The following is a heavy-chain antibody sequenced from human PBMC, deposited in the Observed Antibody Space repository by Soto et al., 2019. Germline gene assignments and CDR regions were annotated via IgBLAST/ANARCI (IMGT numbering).Heavy chain of an antibody. CDR2: ISGYNGNT. D-gene: IGHD2-2*02. CDR1: GYNFTNYG. J-gene: IGHJ6*02. V-gene: IGHV1-18*04. CDR3: ARDIFVGTPAIPLAAHPYDGMDV. Sequence: QVQLVQSEGEMKKPGASVTVSCKASGYNFTNYGISWVRQAPGQGLQWMGWISGYNGNTHDAHKFQGRVTLTTDTSTATAYKELTSLRSDNTAAYYCARDIFVGTPAIPLAAHPYDGMDVWGQATTVTFSS.